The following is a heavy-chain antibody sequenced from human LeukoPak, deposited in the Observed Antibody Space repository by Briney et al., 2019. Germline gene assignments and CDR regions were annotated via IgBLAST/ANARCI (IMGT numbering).Heavy chain of an antibody. CDR3: ARDFVGAKYYGMDV. J-gene: IGHJ6*02. Sequence: SETLSLTCTVSGGSISSYYWSWIRQPPGKGLEWIGYIYYSGSTNYNPSLKSRVTISVDTSKKQFSLKVRSVTAADTAVYYCARDFVGAKYYGMDVWGQGTTVTVSS. V-gene: IGHV4-59*01. CDR1: GGSISSYY. D-gene: IGHD1-26*01. CDR2: IYYSGST.